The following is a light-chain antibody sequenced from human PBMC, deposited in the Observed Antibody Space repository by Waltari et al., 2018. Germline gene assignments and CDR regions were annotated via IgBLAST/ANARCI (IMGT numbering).Light chain of an antibody. CDR1: QSVSSN. J-gene: IGKJ3*01. Sequence: EIVMTQSPATLSVSPGERATLSCRASQSVSSNLAWYQQKPGQAPRLLIHSASTRVTGIPARFSGSGSGTDFTLTISSLRSEDFAVYYCQQYNNWPLTFGPGTKVDIK. CDR3: QQYNNWPLT. V-gene: IGKV3-15*01. CDR2: SAS.